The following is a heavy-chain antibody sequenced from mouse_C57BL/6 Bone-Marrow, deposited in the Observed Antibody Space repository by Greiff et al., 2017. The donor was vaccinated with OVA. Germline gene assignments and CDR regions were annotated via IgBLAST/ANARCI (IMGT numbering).Heavy chain of an antibody. CDR2: IYPGSGST. V-gene: IGHV1-55*01. D-gene: IGHD2-3*01. CDR1: GYTFTSYW. CDR3: ARGGYYVDYYAMDY. J-gene: IGHJ4*01. Sequence: QVQLQQPGAELVKPGASVQMSCKASGYTFTSYWITWVKQRPGQGLEWIGDIYPGSGSTKYNEKFKSKATLTVDTSSSTAYMQLSSLTAEDSAVYYCARGGYYVDYYAMDYWGQGTSVTVSS.